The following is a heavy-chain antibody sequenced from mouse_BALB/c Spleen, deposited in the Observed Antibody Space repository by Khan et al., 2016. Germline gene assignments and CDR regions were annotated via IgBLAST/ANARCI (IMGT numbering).Heavy chain of an antibody. Sequence: EVELVESGGDLVKPGGSLKLSCAASGFTFSSYAMSWVRQTPEKRLEWVASISSGGSIYYPDSVKGRFTISRDNARNILYLQMTGLRSEDTAMYYCARLLRYWYFDVWGAGTTVTVSS. CDR1: GFTFSSYA. D-gene: IGHD1-1*01. V-gene: IGHV5-6-5*01. CDR2: ISSGGSI. J-gene: IGHJ1*01. CDR3: ARLLRYWYFDV.